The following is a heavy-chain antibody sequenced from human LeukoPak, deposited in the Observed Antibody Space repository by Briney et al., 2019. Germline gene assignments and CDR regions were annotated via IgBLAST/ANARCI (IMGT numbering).Heavy chain of an antibody. Sequence: GGSLRLSCAASGFTFRNYWMHWVRQAPGKGLVWVSRLNDDGTSTTYADSVKGRFTISRDNAKNTLYLQMNSLRAEDTAVYYCAKGGAVVIQGDDAFDIWGQGTMVTVSS. D-gene: IGHD4-23*01. CDR3: AKGGAVVIQGDDAFDI. CDR1: GFTFRNYW. CDR2: LNDDGTST. J-gene: IGHJ3*02. V-gene: IGHV3-74*01.